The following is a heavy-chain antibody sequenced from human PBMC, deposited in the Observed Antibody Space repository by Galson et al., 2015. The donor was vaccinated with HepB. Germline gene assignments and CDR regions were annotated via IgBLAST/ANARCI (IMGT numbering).Heavy chain of an antibody. Sequence: SLRLSCAASGFTFSGSAIHWVRQASGKGLEWVGRISSKAYSHATTYAASIKGRFTISRDDSKNTAYLQMNSLKTEDTAVYYCTRPIVGTGREDYFDYWGPGTLVTVSS. CDR1: GFTFSGSA. V-gene: IGHV3-73*01. J-gene: IGHJ4*02. D-gene: IGHD5-12*01. CDR2: ISSKAYSHAT. CDR3: TRPIVGTGREDYFDY.